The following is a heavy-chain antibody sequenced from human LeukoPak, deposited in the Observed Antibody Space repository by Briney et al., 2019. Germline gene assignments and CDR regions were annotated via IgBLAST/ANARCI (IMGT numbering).Heavy chain of an antibody. CDR3: ARHEYSGSYYGLSWFDP. CDR2: IYYSGST. Sequence: TETLSLTCTVSGGSISSSGYYWGWIRQPPGKGLEWIARIYYSGSTYYNPSLKSRVTISVDTSKNQLSLKLSSLTAADTAVYYCARHEYSGSYYGLSWFDPWGQGTLVTVSS. V-gene: IGHV4-39*01. CDR1: GGSISSSGYY. D-gene: IGHD1-26*01. J-gene: IGHJ5*02.